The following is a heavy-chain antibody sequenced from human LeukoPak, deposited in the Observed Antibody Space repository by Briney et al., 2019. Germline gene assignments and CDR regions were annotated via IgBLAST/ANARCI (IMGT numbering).Heavy chain of an antibody. V-gene: IGHV7-4-1*02. D-gene: IGHD6-19*01. J-gene: IGHJ3*02. CDR1: GYTFTGYY. Sequence: ASVKVSCKASGYTFTGYYMHWVRQAPGQGLEWMGWINTNTGNPTYAQGFTGRFVFSLDTSVSTAYLQISSLKAEDTAVYYCARGLIAVGIWGQGTMVTVSS. CDR2: INTNTGNP. CDR3: ARGLIAVGI.